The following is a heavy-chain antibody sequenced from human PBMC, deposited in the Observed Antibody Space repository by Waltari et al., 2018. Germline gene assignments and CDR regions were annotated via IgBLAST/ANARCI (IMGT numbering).Heavy chain of an antibody. J-gene: IGHJ4*02. D-gene: IGHD1-26*01. CDR2: IHRSGRT. Sequence: LWNWVRQSPGKGLEWIGQIHRSGRTNYNPSLASRVTLSIDTSKKQFALKVTSPTAADAAMYCCARDRGRGLYLDSWGQGTLVSVSP. CDR3: ARDRGRGLYLDS. CDR1: L. V-gene: IGHV4-4*01.